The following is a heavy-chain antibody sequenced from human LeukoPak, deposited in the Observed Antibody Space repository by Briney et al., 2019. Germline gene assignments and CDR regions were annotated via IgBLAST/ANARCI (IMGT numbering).Heavy chain of an antibody. CDR2: IRSKADSYAT. V-gene: IGHV3-73*01. D-gene: IGHD3-10*01. CDR3: ARDRVSGSGSIDY. CDR1: GFTFSGSA. J-gene: IGHJ4*02. Sequence: GGSLRLSCAASGFTFSGSAMHWVRQASGKGLEWVGRIRSKADSYATAYAASVKGRFTISRDDSKNTAYLQMNSLKTEDTAVYYCARDRVSGSGSIDYWGQGTLVTVSS.